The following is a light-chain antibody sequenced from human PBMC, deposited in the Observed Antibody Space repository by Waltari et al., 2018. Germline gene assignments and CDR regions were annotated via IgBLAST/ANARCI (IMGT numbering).Light chain of an antibody. CDR3: LLSFGITQI. V-gene: IGLV7-46*01. J-gene: IGLJ2*01. CDR2: DTT. Sequence: QAVVTQEPSVTVSPGGTLTLTCGSSTGTVTHNPYPYWFQQKPGQAPRTLIYDTTNKYSWTPARFSGSLLGGQAALTLSGVQPEDEAEYYCLLSFGITQIFGGGTKLTVL. CDR1: TGTVTHNPY.